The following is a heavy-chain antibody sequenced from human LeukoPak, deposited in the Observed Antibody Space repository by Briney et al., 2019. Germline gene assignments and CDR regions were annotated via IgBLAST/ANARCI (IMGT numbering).Heavy chain of an antibody. CDR1: GYTFSNYA. D-gene: IGHD3-3*01. J-gene: IGHJ3*01. V-gene: IGHV3-30*02. Sequence: GGSLRLSCSAFGYTFSNYAMHWVRQAPGKGLDWVAFIRYDGSDSYCTDSVKGRFTISRDDSKKTLYLQMNSLRTEDTAVYYCALLGVVIPPDTYDVWGQGTLVTVSS. CDR2: IRYDGSDS. CDR3: ALLGVVIPPDTYDV.